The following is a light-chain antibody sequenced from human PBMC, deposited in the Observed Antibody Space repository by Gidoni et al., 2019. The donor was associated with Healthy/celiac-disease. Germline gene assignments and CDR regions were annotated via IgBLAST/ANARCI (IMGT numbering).Light chain of an antibody. V-gene: IGKV3-15*01. CDR3: QQYNNWPIT. CDR2: GAS. J-gene: IGKJ3*01. CDR1: QSVSSN. Sequence: ELMMKQPPATLSVSPGERATLSCRASQSVSSNLAWYQQKPGQAPRLLIYGASTRATGIPARFSGSGSGTEFTLTISSLQSEDFAVYYCQQYNNWPITFXHXTKVDIK.